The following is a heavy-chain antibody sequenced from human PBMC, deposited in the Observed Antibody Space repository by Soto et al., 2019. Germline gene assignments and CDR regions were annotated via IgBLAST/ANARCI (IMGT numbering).Heavy chain of an antibody. CDR3: ASVRITMVRGVITLYYGMDV. CDR2: FDPEDGET. J-gene: IGHJ6*02. Sequence: QVQLVQSGAEVKKPGASVKVSCKVSGYTLTELSMHWVRQAPGKGLEWMGGFDPEDGETIYAQKVQGRVTMTEDTSTDTAYMELSSLRSEDTAVYYCASVRITMVRGVITLYYGMDVWGQGTTVTVSS. V-gene: IGHV1-24*01. D-gene: IGHD3-10*01. CDR1: GYTLTELS.